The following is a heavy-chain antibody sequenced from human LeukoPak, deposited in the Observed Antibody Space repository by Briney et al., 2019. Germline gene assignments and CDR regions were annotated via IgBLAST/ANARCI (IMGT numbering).Heavy chain of an antibody. V-gene: IGHV4-4*07. CDR2: IYTSGGT. D-gene: IGHD6-13*01. Sequence: SETLSLTCTVPGGSISSYYWSRIRQPAGKGLEWIWRIYTSGGTNYNPSLKSRVTMSVDTSINQFPLKLSSVTAAATAVYYCASAMYSSSWYRYDYFDYWGQGTLVTVSS. CDR1: GGSISSYY. CDR3: ASAMYSSSWYRYDYFDY. J-gene: IGHJ4*02.